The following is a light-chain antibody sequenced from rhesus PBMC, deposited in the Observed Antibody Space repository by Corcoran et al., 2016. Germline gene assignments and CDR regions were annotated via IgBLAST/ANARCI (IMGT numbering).Light chain of an antibody. V-gene: IGKV2-104*02. CDR1: QSLLDSNDGNTY. J-gene: IGKJ3*01. CDR2: EVS. Sequence: IVMTQTPLFLPVTPGEPASISCRSSQSLLDSNDGNTYLDWYLQKPGQSHKLLIYEVSNRAFGVPDRLSGSGAETDFTLKISRVEAEDVGVYYCMQVLEFPLTFGPGTKLDI. CDR3: MQVLEFPLT.